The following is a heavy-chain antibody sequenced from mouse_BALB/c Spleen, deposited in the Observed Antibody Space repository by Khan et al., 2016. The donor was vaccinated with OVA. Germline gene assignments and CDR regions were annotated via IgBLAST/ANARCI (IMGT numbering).Heavy chain of an antibody. CDR1: GFSLTNFG. CDR2: IWGGGTT. CDR3: CRRYDYGEGLAY. Sequence: QVQLKESGPGLVQPSQSLSITCTVSGFSLTNFGVHWVRQSPGRGLEWLGVIWGGGTTDYNAAFISRLSISKDNPKSHVFFKMNSLQANDTAIYYCCRRYDYGEGLAYWGQGTLVTVSA. J-gene: IGHJ3*01. D-gene: IGHD2-4*01. V-gene: IGHV2-2*02.